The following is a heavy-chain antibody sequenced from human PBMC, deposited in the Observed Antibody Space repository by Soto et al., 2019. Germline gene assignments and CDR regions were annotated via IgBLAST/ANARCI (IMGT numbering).Heavy chain of an antibody. CDR3: AILTMGFDY. D-gene: IGHD3-10*01. CDR1: GGSISSSSYY. CDR2: IYYSGST. V-gene: IGHV4-39*01. J-gene: IGHJ4*02. Sequence: SETICLTCTVSGGSISSSSYYWGWIRQPPGKGLEWIGSIYYSGSTYYNPSLKSRVTISVDTSKNQFSLKLSSVTAADTAVYYCAILTMGFDYWGQGTLVTVSS.